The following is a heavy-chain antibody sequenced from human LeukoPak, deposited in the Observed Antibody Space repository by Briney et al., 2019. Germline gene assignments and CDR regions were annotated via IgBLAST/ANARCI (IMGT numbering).Heavy chain of an antibody. CDR3: ARDYQLGRAWFDP. J-gene: IGHJ5*02. CDR1: RVTFSSYS. Sequence: PGGSLRLSCAGSRVTFSSYSMSWVRQAPGKGLEWVSSISSGSGYIYYADSVKGRFTISRDNAKNSLYLQMNSLRAEDTAVYYCARDYQLGRAWFDPWGQGTLVTVSS. V-gene: IGHV3-21*01. D-gene: IGHD5-24*01. CDR2: ISSGSGYI.